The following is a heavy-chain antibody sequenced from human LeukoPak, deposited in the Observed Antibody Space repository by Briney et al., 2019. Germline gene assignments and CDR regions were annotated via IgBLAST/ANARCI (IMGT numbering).Heavy chain of an antibody. D-gene: IGHD2-2*01. CDR2: SSRGGRT. CDR3: ARHPPPNIVVVPAASLHAFDM. J-gene: IGHJ3*02. Sequence: PGETLSLTCAASGYTISTGDKGGGSRPPPGGGQGWIGTSSRGGRTYYNRSLKSRFTISVEKSKNQFSLKLSSVTAGDTGVYYCARHPPPNIVVVPAASLHAFDMGGEGTMVTVSS. V-gene: IGHV4-38-2*01. CDR1: GYTISTGDK.